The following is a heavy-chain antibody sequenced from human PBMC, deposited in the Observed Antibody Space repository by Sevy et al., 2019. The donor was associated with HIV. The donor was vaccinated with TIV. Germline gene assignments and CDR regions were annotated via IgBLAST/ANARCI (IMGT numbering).Heavy chain of an antibody. CDR3: ARDRYYDASGYYYYYYGMDV. V-gene: IGHV3-66*01. CDR2: IDSGGST. D-gene: IGHD3-22*01. Sequence: GGSLRLSCEASGFTVSGNYMAWVRLAPGKGLEWVSLIDSGGSTYYADSVKGRFTITRANAKNTLNLQMNPLRAEDTAVDFCARDRYYDASGYYYYYYGMDVWGQGTTVTVSS. J-gene: IGHJ6*02. CDR1: GFTVSGNY.